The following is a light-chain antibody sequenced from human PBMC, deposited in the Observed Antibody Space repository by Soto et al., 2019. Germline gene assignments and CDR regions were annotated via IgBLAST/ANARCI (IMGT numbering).Light chain of an antibody. CDR1: QGISYY. CDR2: AAS. Sequence: DIQMTQSPSSLSASVGDRVTITCRASQGISYYLAWYQQKPVKVPRLLIYAASTLQSGVPSRFSGSGSGSYFTLTISSLQPEDVATYYCQKYNSAPLTFGGGTKVEIK. J-gene: IGKJ4*01. V-gene: IGKV1-27*01. CDR3: QKYNSAPLT.